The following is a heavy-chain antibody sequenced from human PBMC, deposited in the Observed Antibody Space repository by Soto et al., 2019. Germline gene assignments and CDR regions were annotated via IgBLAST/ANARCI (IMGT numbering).Heavy chain of an antibody. CDR2: ISDSGGNT. D-gene: IGHD4-17*01. V-gene: IGHV3-23*01. Sequence: QPGGSLRLSCAASGFTFSNYAMSWVRQAPGKGLEWVSGISDSGGNTYYADSVKGRFAISRDNSQNTLYLQMNSLRAEDTAVYYCVTHFFGDYHYWGQGTLVTVSS. CDR3: VTHFFGDYHY. CDR1: GFTFSNYA. J-gene: IGHJ4*02.